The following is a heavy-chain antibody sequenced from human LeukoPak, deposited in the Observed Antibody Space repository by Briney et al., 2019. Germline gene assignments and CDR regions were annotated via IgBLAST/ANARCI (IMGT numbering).Heavy chain of an antibody. D-gene: IGHD1-1*01. J-gene: IGHJ4*02. CDR2: VYYTGNT. Sequence: SETLSLTCTVSSGSISNYYWSWIRQPPGKGLEWIGNVYYTGNTNYNPSLKSRVTISLDTPKNQFSLKLSSVTAADTAVYYCARGTTFSPLPFDYWGQGTLVTVSS. CDR1: SGSISNYY. CDR3: ARGTTFSPLPFDY. V-gene: IGHV4-59*12.